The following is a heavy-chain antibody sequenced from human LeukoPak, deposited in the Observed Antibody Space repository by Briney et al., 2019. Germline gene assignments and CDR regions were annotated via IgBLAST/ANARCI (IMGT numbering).Heavy chain of an antibody. V-gene: IGHV1-8*03. CDR3: ARSQRPWDHNWFAP. Sequence: GASVKVSCKASGYTFTTYDLNWVRQAAGQGLEWMGWMNPNTGNTHYAQNFQGRVTFTRNTSISTAYMVLSSLTSDDTAVYFCARSQRPWDHNWFAPWGQGTLVTVSS. CDR2: MNPNTGNT. J-gene: IGHJ5*02. CDR1: GYTFTTYD. D-gene: IGHD1-26*01.